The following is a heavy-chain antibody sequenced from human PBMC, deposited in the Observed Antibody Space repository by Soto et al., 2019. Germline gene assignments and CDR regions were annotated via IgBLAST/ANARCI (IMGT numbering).Heavy chain of an antibody. V-gene: IGHV1-69*01. D-gene: IGHD4-17*01. CDR1: GGTFSTYV. CDR3: ARARLPYTMTTLFDY. J-gene: IGHJ4*02. Sequence: QVQLVQSGAEVKKPGSSVNVSCKASGGTFSTYVISWVRQAPGHGFEWMGGIIPIFGTTNYAQKFQGRVTITADEATTTAYMELSSLSSEDTAVYYCARARLPYTMTTLFDYWGQGTLVTVSS. CDR2: IIPIFGTT.